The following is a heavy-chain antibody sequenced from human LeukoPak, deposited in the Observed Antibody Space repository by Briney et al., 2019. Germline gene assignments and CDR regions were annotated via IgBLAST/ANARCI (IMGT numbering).Heavy chain of an antibody. V-gene: IGHV3-74*01. D-gene: IGHD4/OR15-4a*01. CDR3: TRGANYLPPDY. J-gene: IGHJ4*02. CDR2: IKSDESST. Sequence: GGSLRLPCAASEFTFRRYWMHWVRQAPGKGLVWVSHIKSDESSTSYADSVTGRFTISRDNAKNTLYLQMNSLRAEDTAVYYCTRGANYLPPDYWGQGTLVTVSS. CDR1: EFTFRRYW.